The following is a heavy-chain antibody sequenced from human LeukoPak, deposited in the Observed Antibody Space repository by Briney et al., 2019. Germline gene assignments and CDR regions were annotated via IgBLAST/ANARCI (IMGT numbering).Heavy chain of an antibody. Sequence: ASVKVSCKASGYTFTSYDINWVRQATGQGLEWMGWMNPNSGNTGYAQKFQGRVTMTRNTSISTAYMELSSLRSEDTAVYYCARRGYYSSTSCYGLSYYYYGMDVWGQGTTVTVSS. J-gene: IGHJ6*02. CDR2: MNPNSGNT. D-gene: IGHD2-2*01. V-gene: IGHV1-8*01. CDR1: GYTFTSYD. CDR3: ARRGYYSSTSCYGLSYYYYGMDV.